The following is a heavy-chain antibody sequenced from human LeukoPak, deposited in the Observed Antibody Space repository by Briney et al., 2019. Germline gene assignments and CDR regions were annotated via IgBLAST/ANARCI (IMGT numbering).Heavy chain of an antibody. CDR2: ISSSSSYT. J-gene: IGHJ4*02. CDR1: GFTFSDYY. CDR3: ARSRKRGDYGSSCDY. V-gene: IGHV3-11*03. D-gene: IGHD3-10*01. Sequence: GGSLRLSCAASGFTFSDYYMSWIRQAPGKGLEWVSYISSSSSYTNYADSVKGRFTISRDNAKNSLYLQMNSLRAEDTAVYYCARSRKRGDYGSSCDYWGQGTLVTVSS.